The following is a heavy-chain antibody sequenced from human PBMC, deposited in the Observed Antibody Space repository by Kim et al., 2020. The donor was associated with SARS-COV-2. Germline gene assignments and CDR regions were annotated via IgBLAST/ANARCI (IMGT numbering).Heavy chain of an antibody. CDR1: GFTFSDYY. CDR3: ARDSLWFGFRDRYGMDV. J-gene: IGHJ6*02. CDR2: ISSSGSTI. V-gene: IGHV3-11*04. D-gene: IGHD3-10*01. Sequence: GGSLRLSCAASGFTFSDYYMSWIRQAPGKGLEWVSYISSSGSTIYYADSVKGRFTISRDNAKNSLYLQMNSLRAEDTAVYYCARDSLWFGFRDRYGMDVWGQGTTVTVSS.